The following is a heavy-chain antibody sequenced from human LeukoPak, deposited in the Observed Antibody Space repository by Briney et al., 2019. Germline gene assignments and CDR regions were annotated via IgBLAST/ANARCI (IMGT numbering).Heavy chain of an antibody. J-gene: IGHJ6*03. CDR1: GFTFSSYD. D-gene: IGHD5-18*01. CDR2: IGTAGDT. Sequence: TGGSLRLSCAASGFTFSSYDMHWVRQATGKGLEWVSTIGTAGDTYYPGSVKGRFTISRENAKSSLYLQMNSLRAGDTAVYYCARGGDFGYSYGGYYYMDVWGKGTTVTVSS. CDR3: ARGGDFGYSYGGYYYMDV. V-gene: IGHV3-13*01.